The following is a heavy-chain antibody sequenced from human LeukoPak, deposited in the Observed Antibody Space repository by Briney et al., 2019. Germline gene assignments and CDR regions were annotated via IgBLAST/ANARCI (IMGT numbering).Heavy chain of an antibody. CDR3: ARGITMVRGVIYV. V-gene: IGHV4-38-2*02. CDR2: IFHSGST. CDR1: DFTITSGYY. J-gene: IGHJ3*01. Sequence: SETLSLTCTVSDFTITSGYYWGWIRQPPGKGLEWIGSIFHSGSTYYNPSLKSRVTISVDTSKNQFSLRLSSVTAADTAVYYCARGITMVRGVIYVWGQGTMVTVSS. D-gene: IGHD3-10*01.